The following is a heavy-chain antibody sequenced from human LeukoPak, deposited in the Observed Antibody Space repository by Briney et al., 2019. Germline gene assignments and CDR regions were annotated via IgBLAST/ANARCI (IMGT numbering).Heavy chain of an antibody. D-gene: IGHD3-10*01. V-gene: IGHV4-39*01. CDR3: ASIYGSGSYYNPFYYYYYMDV. CDR2: IYYSGST. CDR1: GGSISSRDYY. J-gene: IGHJ6*03. Sequence: SETLSLTCTVSGGSISSRDYYWGWIRQPPGKGLEWIGSIYYSGSTYYNPSLKSRVTISVDTSKNQFSLKLSSVTAADTAVYYCASIYGSGSYYNPFYYYYYMDVWGKGTTVTISS.